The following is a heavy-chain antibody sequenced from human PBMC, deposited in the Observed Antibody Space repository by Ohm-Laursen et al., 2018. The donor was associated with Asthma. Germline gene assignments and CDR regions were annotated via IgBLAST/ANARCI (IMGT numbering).Heavy chain of an antibody. V-gene: IGHV3-30*18. CDR3: AKGKRGYSYGPLDY. Sequence: SLRLSCSASGFTFSSYGMHWVRQAPGKGLEWVAVISYDGSNKYYADSVKGRFTISRDNSKNTLYLQMNSLRAEDTAVYYCAKGKRGYSYGPLDYWGQGTLVTVSS. CDR1: GFTFSSYG. J-gene: IGHJ4*02. CDR2: ISYDGSNK. D-gene: IGHD5-18*01.